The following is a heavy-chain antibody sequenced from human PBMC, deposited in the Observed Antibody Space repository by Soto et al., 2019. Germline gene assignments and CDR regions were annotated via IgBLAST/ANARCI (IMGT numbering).Heavy chain of an antibody. CDR1: GFTFTNYA. J-gene: IGHJ4*02. CDR3: AKDRPLSGSSYFDY. V-gene: IGHV3-23*01. CDR2: ISAGGDST. D-gene: IGHD1-26*01. Sequence: EVQLLEFGGGLVQPGGYLRLSCAASGFTFTNYAMTWLRQAPGRGLEWVSVISAGGDSTYYADSVKGRFTISSDNSKNTVYLPMNSLRVEDTAVYYCAKDRPLSGSSYFDYWGQGTLVTVSS.